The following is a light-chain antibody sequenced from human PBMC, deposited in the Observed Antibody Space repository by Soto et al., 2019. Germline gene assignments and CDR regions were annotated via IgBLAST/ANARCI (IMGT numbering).Light chain of an antibody. CDR1: QSVSSN. CDR3: QQYNNWTWT. V-gene: IGKV3-15*01. J-gene: IGKJ1*01. CDR2: GAS. Sequence: EIVMTQSPATLSVSPGERATLSCRASQSVSSNLAWYQQKPGQAPRLLIYGASTRATGVPARLSGSGYGTELTITISSMQYEDFEVYYCQQYNNWTWTFGHGTKVDIK.